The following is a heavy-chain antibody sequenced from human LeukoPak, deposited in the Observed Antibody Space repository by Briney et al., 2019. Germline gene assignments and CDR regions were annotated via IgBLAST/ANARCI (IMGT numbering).Heavy chain of an antibody. CDR3: ARESSWFDP. CDR1: GYTFTGYY. Sequence: GASVKVSCKASGYTFTGYYMHWVRQAPGQGVEWLGWIHPHRGCPNYAPHFHGSVTMTRDTSISPASMELSRLRSDDTAVYYFARESSWFDPWGQGTLVTVSS. J-gene: IGHJ5*02. D-gene: IGHD6-6*01. V-gene: IGHV1-2*02. CDR2: IHPHRGCP.